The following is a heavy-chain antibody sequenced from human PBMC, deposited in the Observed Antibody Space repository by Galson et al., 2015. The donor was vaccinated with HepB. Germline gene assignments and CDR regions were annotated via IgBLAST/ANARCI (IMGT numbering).Heavy chain of an antibody. CDR3: ARTRPGIAVAGTVFDY. CDR2: INSDGSIT. J-gene: IGHJ4*02. D-gene: IGHD6-19*01. V-gene: IGHV3-74*01. Sequence: SLRLSCAASGFTFSNYWMHWVRQGPGKGLVCVSRINSDGSITSYADSVKGRFTISRDNAKNTLYLQMNSLRAEDTAVYYCARTRPGIAVAGTVFDYWGQGTLVTVSS. CDR1: GFTFSNYW.